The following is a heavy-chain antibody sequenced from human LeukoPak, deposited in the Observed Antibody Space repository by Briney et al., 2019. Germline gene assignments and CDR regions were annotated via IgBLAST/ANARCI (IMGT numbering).Heavy chain of an antibody. J-gene: IGHJ4*02. CDR2: INHSGST. D-gene: IGHD3-9*01. Sequence: PETLSLTCAVYGGSFSGYYWSWIRQPPGKGLEWIGEINHSGSTNYNPSLKSRVTISVDTSKNQFSLKLSSVTAADTAVYYCARHGADGPPKLRYFDWLLYGRYYFDYWSQGTLVTVSS. CDR3: ARHGADGPPKLRYFDWLLYGRYYFDY. CDR1: GGSFSGYY. V-gene: IGHV4-34*01.